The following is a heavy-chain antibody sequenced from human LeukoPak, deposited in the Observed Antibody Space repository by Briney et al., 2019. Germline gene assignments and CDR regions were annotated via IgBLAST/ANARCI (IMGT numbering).Heavy chain of an antibody. Sequence: PGASVKVSCKASGYTFTGHYMHWVRQAPGQGLEWMGWINPNSGATNYAQKFQGRVTMTRDTSISTAYMELRSLRSDDTAVYYCARTVDIVAPADYWGQGTLVTVSS. CDR1: GYTFTGHY. D-gene: IGHD5-12*01. CDR2: INPNSGAT. V-gene: IGHV1-2*02. J-gene: IGHJ4*02. CDR3: ARTVDIVAPADY.